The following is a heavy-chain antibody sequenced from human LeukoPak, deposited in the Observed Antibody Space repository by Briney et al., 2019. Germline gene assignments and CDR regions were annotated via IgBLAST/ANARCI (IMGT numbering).Heavy chain of an antibody. Sequence: GGSLRLSCAASGFTFSSYAMHWVRQAPGKGLEWVAVISYDGSNKYYADSVKGRFTISRDNSKNTLYLQMNSLRAEDTAVYYCARGEPTKQLWERYYYYYMDVWGKGTTVTISS. CDR2: ISYDGSNK. CDR3: ARGEPTKQLWERYYYYYMDV. V-gene: IGHV3-30*04. CDR1: GFTFSSYA. D-gene: IGHD5-18*01. J-gene: IGHJ6*03.